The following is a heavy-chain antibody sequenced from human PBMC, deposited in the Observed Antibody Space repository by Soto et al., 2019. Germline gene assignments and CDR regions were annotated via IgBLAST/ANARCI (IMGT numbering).Heavy chain of an antibody. V-gene: IGHV3-74*01. J-gene: IGHJ3*02. CDR3: ARDRRRSGYSGYDAFDI. CDR1: GFTFSSYW. CDR2: INSDGSST. Sequence: GGSLRLSCAASGFTFSSYWMHWVRQAPGKGLVWVSRINSDGSSTSYADSVKGRFTISRDNAKNTLYLQMNSLRAEDTAVYYCARDRRRSGYSGYDAFDIWGQGTMVTVSS. D-gene: IGHD5-12*01.